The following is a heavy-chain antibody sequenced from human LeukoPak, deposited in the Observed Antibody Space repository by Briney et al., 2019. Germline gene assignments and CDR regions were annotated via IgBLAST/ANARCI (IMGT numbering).Heavy chain of an antibody. Sequence: GGSLRLSCAASGFTFSSYGMHWARQAPGKGLEWVAFIRYDGSNKYYADSVKGRFTISRDNSKNTLYLQMNSLRAEDTAVYYCARGGGSGSFPDYWGQGTLVTVSS. D-gene: IGHD3-10*01. CDR2: IRYDGSNK. CDR1: GFTFSSYG. V-gene: IGHV3-30*02. CDR3: ARGGGSGSFPDY. J-gene: IGHJ4*02.